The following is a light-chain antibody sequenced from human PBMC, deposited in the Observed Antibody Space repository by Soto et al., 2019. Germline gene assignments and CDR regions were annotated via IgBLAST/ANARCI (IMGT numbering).Light chain of an antibody. CDR1: SSDVGGYNY. J-gene: IGLJ1*01. CDR2: DVS. V-gene: IGLV2-11*01. CDR3: CSYAGSYTSGYV. Sequence: SVLTQPRSVSGSPGQSVTISCTGTSSDVGGYNYVSWYQQHPGKAPKLMIYDVSKRPSGVPDRFSGSKSGNTASPTISGLQAEDEADYYCCSYAGSYTSGYVFGTGTKVTVL.